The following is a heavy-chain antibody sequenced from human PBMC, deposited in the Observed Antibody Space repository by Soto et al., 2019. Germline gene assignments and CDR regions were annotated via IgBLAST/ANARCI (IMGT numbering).Heavy chain of an antibody. CDR3: ARDPHCSSTSCYYYYYYGMDV. J-gene: IGHJ6*02. CDR2: IIPIFGTA. V-gene: IGHV1-69*13. Sequence: SVKVSCKASGGTFSSYAISWVRQAPGQGLEWMGGIIPIFGTANYAQKFQGRVTITADESTSTAYMELSSLRSEDTAVYYCARDPHCSSTSCYYYYYYGMDVWGQGTTVTVSS. D-gene: IGHD2-2*01. CDR1: GGTFSSYA.